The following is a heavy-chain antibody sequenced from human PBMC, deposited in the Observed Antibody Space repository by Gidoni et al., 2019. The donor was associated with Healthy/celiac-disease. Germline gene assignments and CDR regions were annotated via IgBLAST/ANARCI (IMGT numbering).Heavy chain of an antibody. CDR2: IKSKTDGGTT. CDR1: GFTCSNAW. Sequence: EVQLVEAGGGLVKPGGSLRLSCPASGFTCSNAWMSWVRQAAGKGLGWVGRIKSKTDGGTTDSAAPVKGRFTISRDDSKNTLYLQMNSLKTEDTAVYYCTTPSFTMIVPWAFDIWGQGTMVTVSS. V-gene: IGHV3-15*01. D-gene: IGHD3-22*01. J-gene: IGHJ3*02. CDR3: TTPSFTMIVPWAFDI.